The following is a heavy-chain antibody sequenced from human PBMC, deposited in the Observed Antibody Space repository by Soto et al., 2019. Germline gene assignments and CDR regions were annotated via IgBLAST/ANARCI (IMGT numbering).Heavy chain of an antibody. V-gene: IGHV4-4*02. D-gene: IGHD2-21*02. J-gene: IGHJ4*02. Sequence: QVQLQESCPGLVKPSETLSLRCAVSGDSINSRNWWTWVRQPPGKGLAWIGEISRSGTTNYIPSLKSRATVSADTSKNQFFLQLTSMTAADTAIYYCTKRGDCPGDCNLNYYDSWGQGIQVTVSS. CDR1: GDSINSRNW. CDR2: ISRSGTT. CDR3: TKRGDCPGDCNLNYYDS.